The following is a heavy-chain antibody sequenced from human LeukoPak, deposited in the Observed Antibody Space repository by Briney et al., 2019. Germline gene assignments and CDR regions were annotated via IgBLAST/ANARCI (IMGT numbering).Heavy chain of an antibody. CDR3: AREQFLEWLQDFDY. D-gene: IGHD3-3*01. J-gene: IGHJ4*02. Sequence: PGGSLRLSCAASGFTFSSYAMHWVRQAPGKGLEWVAVISYDGSNKYYADSVKGRFTISRDNSKNTLYLQMNSLRAEDTAVYYCAREQFLEWLQDFDYWGQGTLVTVSS. V-gene: IGHV3-30-3*01. CDR2: ISYDGSNK. CDR1: GFTFSSYA.